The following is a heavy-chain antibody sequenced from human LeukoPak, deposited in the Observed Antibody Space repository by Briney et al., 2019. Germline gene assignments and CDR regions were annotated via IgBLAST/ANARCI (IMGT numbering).Heavy chain of an antibody. D-gene: IGHD5-24*01. CDR1: GGSFSGYY. Sequence: SETLSLTCAVYGGSFSGYYWSWIRQPPGKGLEWIGEINHSGSTNYNPSLKSRVTISVDTSKNQFSLKLSSVTAADTAVYYCAGERWLQVFDLWGRGTLVTVSS. CDR2: INHSGST. V-gene: IGHV4-34*01. CDR3: AGERWLQVFDL. J-gene: IGHJ2*01.